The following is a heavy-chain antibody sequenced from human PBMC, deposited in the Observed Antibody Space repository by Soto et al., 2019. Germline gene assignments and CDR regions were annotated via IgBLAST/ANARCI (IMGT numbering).Heavy chain of an antibody. CDR1: GFTFSSYA. D-gene: IGHD6-19*01. J-gene: IGHJ4*02. CDR2: ISSNGGST. CDR3: VKDPKQWLSTSYYFDY. V-gene: IGHV3-64D*06. Sequence: GGSLRLSCSASGFTFSSYAMHWVRQAPGKGLEYVSAISSNGGSTYYADSVKGRFTISRDNSKNTLYLKMSSLRAEDTAVYYCVKDPKQWLSTSYYFDYWGQGTLVTVSS.